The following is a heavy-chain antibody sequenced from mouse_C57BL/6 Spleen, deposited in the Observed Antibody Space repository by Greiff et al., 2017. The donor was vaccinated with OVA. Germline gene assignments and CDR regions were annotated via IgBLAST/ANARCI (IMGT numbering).Heavy chain of an antibody. Sequence: VQLQQPGAELVKPGASVKMSCKASGYTFTSYWITWVKQRPGQGLEWIGDIYPGSGSTNYNETFKSKATLTVDTSSSTAYMQLSSLTSEDSAVYYCARWETAQAFFAYWGQGTLVTVSA. V-gene: IGHV1-55*01. J-gene: IGHJ3*01. CDR3: ARWETAQAFFAY. CDR2: IYPGSGST. D-gene: IGHD3-2*02. CDR1: GYTFTSYW.